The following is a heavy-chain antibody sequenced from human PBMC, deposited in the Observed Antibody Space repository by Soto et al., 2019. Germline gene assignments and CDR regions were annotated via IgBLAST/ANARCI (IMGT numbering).Heavy chain of an antibody. J-gene: IGHJ6*02. Sequence: QVQLVESGGGVVQPGRSLRLSCAASGFTFSSYAMHWVRQAPGKGLEWVAVISYDGSNKYYADSVKGRFTISRDNSKNTLYQQMNSLRAEDTAVYYCARGPPAGYSKGRGMDVWGQGTTVTVSS. V-gene: IGHV3-30-3*01. CDR1: GFTFSSYA. D-gene: IGHD6-13*01. CDR3: ARGPPAGYSKGRGMDV. CDR2: ISYDGSNK.